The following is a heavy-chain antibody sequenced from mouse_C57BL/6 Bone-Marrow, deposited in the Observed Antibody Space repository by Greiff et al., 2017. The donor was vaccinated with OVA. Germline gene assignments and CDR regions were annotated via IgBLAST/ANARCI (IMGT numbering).Heavy chain of an antibody. Sequence: QVQLKQPGAELVMPGASVKLSCKASGYTFTSYWMHWVKQRPGQGLEWIGEIDPSDSYTNYNQKFKGKSTLTVDKSSSTAYMQLSSLTSEDSAVYYCARRIYYGNLYYFDYWGQGTTLTVSS. CDR2: IDPSDSYT. CDR1: GYTFTSYW. V-gene: IGHV1-69*01. J-gene: IGHJ2*01. CDR3: ARRIYYGNLYYFDY. D-gene: IGHD2-1*01.